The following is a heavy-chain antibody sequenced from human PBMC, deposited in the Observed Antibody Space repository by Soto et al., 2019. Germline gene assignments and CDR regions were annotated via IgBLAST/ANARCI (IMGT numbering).Heavy chain of an antibody. CDR1: GFTFSCYW. J-gene: IGHJ4*02. V-gene: IGHV3-74*01. CDR2: INSDGSST. Sequence: GGSLRLSCAASGFTFSCYWMHWVRQAPGKGLVWVSRINSDGSSTSYADSVKGRFTISRDNAKNTLYLQMNSLRAEDTAVYYCARDRDIAARLEPFDYWGQRTLVTVSS. D-gene: IGHD6-6*01. CDR3: ARDRDIAARLEPFDY.